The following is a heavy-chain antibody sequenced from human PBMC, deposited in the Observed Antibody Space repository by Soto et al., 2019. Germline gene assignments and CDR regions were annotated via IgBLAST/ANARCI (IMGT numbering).Heavy chain of an antibody. CDR3: VGGRDASKSGY. V-gene: IGHV4-31*03. D-gene: IGHD2-2*01. CDR2: IYYTGRT. CDR1: GGSISSGDYY. J-gene: IGHJ4*02. Sequence: QVQLQESGPGLVKPSQTLSLTCTVSGGSISSGDYYWNWIRQHPGKGLEWIGYIYYTGRTSYNPSLESRVIILLDTSKNQFSLNLNSVTAADTAVYFCVGGRDASKSGYWGQGTPVTVSS.